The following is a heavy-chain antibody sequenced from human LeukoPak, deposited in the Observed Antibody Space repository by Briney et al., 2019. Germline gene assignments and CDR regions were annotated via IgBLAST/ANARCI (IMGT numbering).Heavy chain of an antibody. D-gene: IGHD1-26*01. Sequence: ASVKVSCKASGGTFSSYAISWVRQAPGQGLEWMGGITPIFGTANYAQKFQGRVTITTDESTSTAYMELSSLRSEDTAVYYCARGVGGYDGFGILGQRTNVTV. J-gene: IGHJ3*02. CDR2: ITPIFGTA. V-gene: IGHV1-69*05. CDR1: GGTFSSYA. CDR3: ARGVGGYDGFGI.